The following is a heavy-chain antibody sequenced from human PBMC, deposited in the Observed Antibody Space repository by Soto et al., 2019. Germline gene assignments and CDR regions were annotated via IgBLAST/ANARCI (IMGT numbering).Heavy chain of an antibody. D-gene: IGHD3-10*02. CDR3: ASSVFH. CDR1: GGSISTGGYY. Sequence: QVQLQESGPGLVKPSQTLSLTCTVSGGSISTGGYYWNWIRQHPGKGLEWIGYFYYSGSTYYNPSPXRXXTISVNTSKNQFHLKLSSVTDAEPAVYSSASSVFHWGQGTLVTVSS. V-gene: IGHV4-31*03. J-gene: IGHJ4*02. CDR2: FYYSGST.